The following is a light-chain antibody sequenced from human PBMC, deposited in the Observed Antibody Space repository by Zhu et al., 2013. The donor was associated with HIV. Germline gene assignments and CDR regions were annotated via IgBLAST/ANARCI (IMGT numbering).Light chain of an antibody. J-gene: IGKJ1*01. CDR2: KAS. CDR3: QHYYTYLGT. CDR1: QSISNW. V-gene: IGKV1-5*03. Sequence: DIQMTQSPSTLSASVGDRVTITCRASQSISNWLAWYQQKPGKAPKLLIYKASTLETGVPSRFSGSGSGTEFTLTVSSLQPDDVATYYCQHYYTYLGTFGQGTKVEI.